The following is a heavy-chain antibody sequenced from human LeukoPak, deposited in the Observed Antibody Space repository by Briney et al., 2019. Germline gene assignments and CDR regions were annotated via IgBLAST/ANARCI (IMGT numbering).Heavy chain of an antibody. Sequence: GGSLRLSCAASGFSFSSHGMSWVRQAPWKGPEWVSSISSGSDYTFYADSVKGRFTISRGNSKNTLYLQMNSLRAGDTAIYHCAKIGVIGNWYYDVWGRGTLVTVSS. V-gene: IGHV3-23*01. CDR2: ISSGSDYT. CDR1: GFSFSSHG. CDR3: AKIGVIGNWYYDV. J-gene: IGHJ2*01. D-gene: IGHD3-10*01.